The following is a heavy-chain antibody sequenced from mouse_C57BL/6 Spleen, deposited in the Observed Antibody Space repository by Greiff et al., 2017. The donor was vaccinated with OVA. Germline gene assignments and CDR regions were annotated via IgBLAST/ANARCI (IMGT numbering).Heavy chain of an antibody. D-gene: IGHD2-4*01. Sequence: VKLQQSGPELVKPGASVKISCKASGYAFSSSWMNWVKQRPGKGLEWIGRIYPGDGDTNYNGKFKGKATLTADKSSSTAYMQLSSLTSEDSAVYFCAGLYYDYDASFDYWGQGTTLTVSS. V-gene: IGHV1-82*01. CDR1: GYAFSSSW. CDR2: IYPGDGDT. J-gene: IGHJ2*01. CDR3: AGLYYDYDASFDY.